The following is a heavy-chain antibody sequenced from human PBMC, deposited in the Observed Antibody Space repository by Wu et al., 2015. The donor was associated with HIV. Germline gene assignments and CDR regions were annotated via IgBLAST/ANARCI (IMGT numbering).Heavy chain of an antibody. CDR1: GYTFTRYG. Sequence: QVQLVQSGGEVRKPGASVRVSCTTSGYTFTRYGIHWVRQAPGQGLEWMAWISGHNGHRDYAQKFQGRVTVTTDTSTTTAYMEVRSLTSDDTAMYYCARGFFNFYYMDVWGEGTTVTVSS. V-gene: IGHV1-18*01. CDR3: ARGFFNFYYMDV. D-gene: IGHD3-3*01. CDR2: ISGHNGHR. J-gene: IGHJ6*03.